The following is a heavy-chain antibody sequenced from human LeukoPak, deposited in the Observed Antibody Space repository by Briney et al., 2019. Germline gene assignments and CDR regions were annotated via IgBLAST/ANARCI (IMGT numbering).Heavy chain of an antibody. CDR1: GGSISSSYYY. CDR2: MFYSGST. D-gene: IGHD2-2*01. Sequence: PSETLSLTCTVSGGSISSSYYYWGWIRQPPGKGLEWIGTMFYSGSTYYNTSLKSRVTISVDTSKNQFSLKLSSVTAADTAVYYCAREPARLRYMDVWGKGTTVTVSS. V-gene: IGHV4-39*07. J-gene: IGHJ6*03. CDR3: AREPARLRYMDV.